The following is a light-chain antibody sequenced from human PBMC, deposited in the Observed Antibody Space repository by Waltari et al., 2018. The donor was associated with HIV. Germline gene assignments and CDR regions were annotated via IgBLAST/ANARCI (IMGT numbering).Light chain of an antibody. J-gene: IGLJ1*01. CDR1: SRHLGCYDL. Sequence: QSALTQPASVSRSPGQSITISCTGTSRHLGCYDLVSSYQQHPGKAPKVMIYEVSKRPSGVSNRFSGSKSGNTASLIISGLQAEDEADYYCCSYASGSTFVFGTGTKVTVL. V-gene: IGLV2-23*02. CDR3: CSYASGSTFV. CDR2: EVS.